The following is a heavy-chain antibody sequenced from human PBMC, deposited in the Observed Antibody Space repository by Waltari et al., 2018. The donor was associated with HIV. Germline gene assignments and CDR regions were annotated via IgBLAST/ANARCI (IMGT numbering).Heavy chain of an antibody. CDR3: ARSRPGAVFGDN. CDR1: GYDFTTFY. D-gene: IGHD3-3*01. Sequence: QVQLVQSGAEVKLPGASLKVSCRTSGYDFTTFYINRVRQASGQGLEWMGWMSPNSGKTGYARKFQGRVIMTSDSSRDTAYLELSSLTSHDTAVYYCARSRPGAVFGDNWGQGTLVTVSS. CDR2: MSPNSGKT. V-gene: IGHV1-8*01. J-gene: IGHJ4*02.